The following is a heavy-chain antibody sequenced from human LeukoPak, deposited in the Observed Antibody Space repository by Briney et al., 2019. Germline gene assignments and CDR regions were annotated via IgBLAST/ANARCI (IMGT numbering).Heavy chain of an antibody. CDR3: ARVGVLTLIIGSYYSDY. Sequence: GGSLRLSCAASGFTFSSYSMNWVRQAPGKGLEWVSSISSSSSYVYYADSVKGRFTISRDNAKNSLYLQMNSLRAEDTAVYYCARVGVLTLIIGSYYSDYWGQGTLVTVSS. V-gene: IGHV3-21*01. D-gene: IGHD3-9*01. CDR2: ISSSSSYV. CDR1: GFTFSSYS. J-gene: IGHJ4*02.